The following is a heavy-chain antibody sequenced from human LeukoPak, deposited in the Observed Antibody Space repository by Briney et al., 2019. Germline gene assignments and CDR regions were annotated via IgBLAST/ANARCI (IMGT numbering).Heavy chain of an antibody. CDR2: ISGGGGST. D-gene: IGHD1-7*01. V-gene: IGHV3-23*01. Sequence: PGGSLRLSCAASGFTFTSYGMSWVRQAPGKGLEWVSAISGGGGSTYYADSVKGRFTISRDNSKNTLYLQMNSLRAEDTAVYYCAKGPLPRITGTAPFDYWGQGTLVTVSS. CDR1: GFTFTSYG. CDR3: AKGPLPRITGTAPFDY. J-gene: IGHJ4*02.